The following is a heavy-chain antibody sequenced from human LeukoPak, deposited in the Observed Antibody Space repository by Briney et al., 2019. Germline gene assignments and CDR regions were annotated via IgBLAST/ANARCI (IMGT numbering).Heavy chain of an antibody. V-gene: IGHV1-8*01. Sequence: ASVKVSCKASGYTFTSYDINWVRQATGQGLEWMGWMNPNSGNTGYAQKFQGRVTMTRNTSISTAYMELSSLRAEDKAVYYCARSDFWSGYYGSDYWGQGTLVTVSS. D-gene: IGHD3-3*01. CDR1: GYTFTSYD. CDR3: ARSDFWSGYYGSDY. CDR2: MNPNSGNT. J-gene: IGHJ4*02.